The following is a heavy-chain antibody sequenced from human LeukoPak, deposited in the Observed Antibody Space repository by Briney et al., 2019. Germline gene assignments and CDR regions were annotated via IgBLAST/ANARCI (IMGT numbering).Heavy chain of an antibody. CDR1: GFTFDDYA. D-gene: IGHD3-10*01. J-gene: IGHJ6*02. CDR2: ISWNSGSI. CDR3: AKGITMVRGVRVQYYYYYGMDV. V-gene: IGHV3-9*01. Sequence: GGSLRLSCAASGFTFDDYAMHWVRQAPGKGPEWVSGISWNSGSIGYADSVKGRFTISRDNAKNSLYLQMNSLRAEDTALYYCAKGITMVRGVRVQYYYYYGMDVWGQGTTVTVSS.